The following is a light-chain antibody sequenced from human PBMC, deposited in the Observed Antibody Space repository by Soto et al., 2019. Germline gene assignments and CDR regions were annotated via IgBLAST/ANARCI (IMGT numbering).Light chain of an antibody. CDR2: GAS. Sequence: VMTQSPITLSVSPGERATLSCRASHSVGSNLAWYQQNPGQAPRLLIYGASTRSTGVPARFSGSGSATQFTLTISSLQSEDFGFYYCQQYKQWPVAFGGGTKVEIK. V-gene: IGKV3-15*01. CDR1: HSVGSN. CDR3: QQYKQWPVA. J-gene: IGKJ4*01.